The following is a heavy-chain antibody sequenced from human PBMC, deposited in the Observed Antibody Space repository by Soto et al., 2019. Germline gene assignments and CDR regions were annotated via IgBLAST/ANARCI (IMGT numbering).Heavy chain of an antibody. V-gene: IGHV3-23*01. J-gene: IGHJ5*02. D-gene: IGHD3-22*01. CDR1: GFTFSSYA. Sequence: PGGSLRLSCAASGFTFSSYAMSWVRQAPGKGLEWVSAISGSGGSTYYADSVKGRFTISRDNSKNTLYLQMNSLRAEDTAVYYCAKGGYYDSSGYFIFVPWGQGTLVTVSS. CDR3: AKGGYYDSSGYFIFVP. CDR2: ISGSGGST.